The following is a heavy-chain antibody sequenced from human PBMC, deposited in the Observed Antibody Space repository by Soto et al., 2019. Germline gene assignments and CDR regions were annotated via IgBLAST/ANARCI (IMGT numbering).Heavy chain of an antibody. D-gene: IGHD2-2*01. V-gene: IGHV3-23*01. CDR3: AKRPASIITFDY. Sequence: EVQLLDSGGGLVQPGGSLRLSCAASGFTFSNYAMRWVRQAPGKGLEWVSTISGNGGSTYYADSVKGRFTISRDNSKNMLFMQIQRLRDDDSAVYYCAKRPASIITFDYWGQGTPVTVSS. CDR1: GFTFSNYA. CDR2: ISGNGGST. J-gene: IGHJ4*02.